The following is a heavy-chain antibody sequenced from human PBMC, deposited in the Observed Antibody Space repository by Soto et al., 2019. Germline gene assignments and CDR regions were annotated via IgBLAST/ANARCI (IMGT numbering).Heavy chain of an antibody. V-gene: IGHV4-31*03. CDR2: MYNSGST. Sequence: QVQLQESGPGLVKPSQTLSLTCTVSGDSISSGGYRWSWILQHPGEALEWIGFMYNSGSTSYNPSLKSRATISVDTSTNQFSLNLRSVTAADTAVYYCARGGDTTKVDFWGQGTLVTVSS. J-gene: IGHJ4*02. D-gene: IGHD3-16*01. CDR1: GDSISSGGYR. CDR3: ARGGDTTKVDF.